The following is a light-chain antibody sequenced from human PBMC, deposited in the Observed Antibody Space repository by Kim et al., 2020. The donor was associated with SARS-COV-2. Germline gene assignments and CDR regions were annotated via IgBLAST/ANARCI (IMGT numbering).Light chain of an antibody. CDR1: QSISSW. CDR2: KAS. Sequence: SVGDRVTISCRARQSISSWLAWYQQKPGKAPKLLIYKASSLESGVPSRFSGSGSGTEFTLTISSLQPDDFATYYCQQYNSYSRYTFGQGTKLEI. V-gene: IGKV1-5*03. CDR3: QQYNSYSRYT. J-gene: IGKJ2*01.